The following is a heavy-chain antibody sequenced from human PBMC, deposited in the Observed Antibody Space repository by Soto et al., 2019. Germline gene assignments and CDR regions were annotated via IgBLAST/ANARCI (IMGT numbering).Heavy chain of an antibody. CDR1: GGSISSSSYY. D-gene: IGHD5-12*01. CDR3: ARQEGLSFDC. V-gene: IGHV4-39*01. J-gene: IGHJ4*02. CDR2: IYYSGST. Sequence: SETLSLTCTVSGGSISSSSYYWGWIRQSPGKGLEWIGSIYYSGSTYYNPSLKSRVTISVDTSKNQFSLKLSSVTAADTAVYYCARQEGLSFDCWGQGTLVTVSS.